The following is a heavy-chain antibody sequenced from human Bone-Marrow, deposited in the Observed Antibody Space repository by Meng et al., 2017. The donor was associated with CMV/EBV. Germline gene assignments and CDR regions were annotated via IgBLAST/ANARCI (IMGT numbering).Heavy chain of an antibody. CDR3: AKGSDIVVVPAAFLDY. D-gene: IGHD2-2*01. Sequence: GGSLRLSCAASGFTFSSYAMSWVRQAPGKGLEWVSAISGSGGSTYYADSVKGRFTISRDNSKNTLYPQMNSLRAEDTAVYYCAKGSDIVVVPAAFLDYWGQGTLVTVSS. J-gene: IGHJ4*02. V-gene: IGHV3-23*01. CDR2: ISGSGGST. CDR1: GFTFSSYA.